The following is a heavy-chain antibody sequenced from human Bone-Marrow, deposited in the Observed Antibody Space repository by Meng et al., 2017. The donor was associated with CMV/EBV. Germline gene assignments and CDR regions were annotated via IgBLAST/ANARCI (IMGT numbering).Heavy chain of an antibody. V-gene: IGHV3-49*04. CDR3: TGHIVVVPAAIQDYYYYYGMDV. CDR2: IRSKAYGGTT. D-gene: IGHD2-2*02. Sequence: GESLKISCAASGFTFSDHYMDWVRQAPGKGLEWVGFIRSKAYGGTTEYAASVKGRFTISRDDSKSIAYLQMNSLKTEDTAVYYCTGHIVVVPAAIQDYYYYYGMDVWGQGTTVTGSS. CDR1: GFTFSDHY. J-gene: IGHJ6*02.